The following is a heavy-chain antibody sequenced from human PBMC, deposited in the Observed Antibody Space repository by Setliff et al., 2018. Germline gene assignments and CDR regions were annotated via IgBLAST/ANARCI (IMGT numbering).Heavy chain of an antibody. D-gene: IGHD3-3*01. Sequence: DSISSSYEMNWVRQAPGKGLEWVSYISSSGSTIYYADSVKGRFTISRDNAKNSLYLQLNSLTAEDTAVYYCARGPPYYDFWSAYFPGYWGQGTLVTVPQ. CDR2: ISSSGSTI. V-gene: IGHV3-48*03. CDR3: ARGPPYYDFWSAYFPGY. CDR1: DSISSSYE. J-gene: IGHJ4*02.